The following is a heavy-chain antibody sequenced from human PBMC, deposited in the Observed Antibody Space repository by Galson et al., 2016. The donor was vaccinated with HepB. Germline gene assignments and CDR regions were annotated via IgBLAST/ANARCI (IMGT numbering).Heavy chain of an antibody. D-gene: IGHD3-10*01. J-gene: IGHJ4*02. Sequence: SLRLSCAASGFPFSNYAMHWVRQAPGKELEWVAVISFDGTSEYYADSMEGRFTISRDNSKRTLYLQINSLRPEDTAVYYCSRGAFGEPETYFDYWGQGTLVSVSS. CDR1: GFPFSNYA. CDR3: SRGAFGEPETYFDY. V-gene: IGHV3-30*04. CDR2: ISFDGTSE.